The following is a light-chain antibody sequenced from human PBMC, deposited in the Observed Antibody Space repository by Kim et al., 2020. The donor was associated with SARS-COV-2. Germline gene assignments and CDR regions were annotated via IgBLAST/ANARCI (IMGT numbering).Light chain of an antibody. CDR3: SSYTSSSTLV. J-gene: IGLJ3*02. Sequence: GQSITSSCTGTSTDIGGYDYVSWYQQHPGQAPKLMIYDVSNRPSGVSNRFSASKSGNTASLTISGLQAEDEGDYYCSSYTSSSTLVFGGGTKLTVL. CDR1: STDIGGYDY. V-gene: IGLV2-14*03. CDR2: DVS.